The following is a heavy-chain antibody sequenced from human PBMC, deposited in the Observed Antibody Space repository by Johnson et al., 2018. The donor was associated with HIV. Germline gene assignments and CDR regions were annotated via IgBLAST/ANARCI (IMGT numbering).Heavy chain of an antibody. D-gene: IGHD6-19*01. CDR2: IRYDGSNK. V-gene: IGHV3-30*02. CDR1: GFTFSSYG. Sequence: QVQLVESGGGVVQPGGSLRLSCAASGFTFSSYGMHWVRQAPGKGLEWVAFIRYDGSNKYYADSVKGRFTISRDNSKNTLYLQMNSLRAEDTAVYYCARERGYSSVLWKLSEAAFDIWGQGTMVTVSS. CDR3: ARERGYSSVLWKLSEAAFDI. J-gene: IGHJ3*02.